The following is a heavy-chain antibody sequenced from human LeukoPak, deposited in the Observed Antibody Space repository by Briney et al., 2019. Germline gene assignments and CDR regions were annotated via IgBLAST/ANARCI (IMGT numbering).Heavy chain of an antibody. J-gene: IGHJ3*02. V-gene: IGHV3-30*18. Sequence: GGSLRLSCAASGFTFSSYSMHWVRQAPGKGPEWVAVISYDGSNKYYADSVKGRFTISRDNSKNTLYLQMNSLRAEDTAVYYCAKGLLWFGEMDAFDIWGQGTMVTVSS. D-gene: IGHD3-10*01. CDR1: GFTFSSYS. CDR2: ISYDGSNK. CDR3: AKGLLWFGEMDAFDI.